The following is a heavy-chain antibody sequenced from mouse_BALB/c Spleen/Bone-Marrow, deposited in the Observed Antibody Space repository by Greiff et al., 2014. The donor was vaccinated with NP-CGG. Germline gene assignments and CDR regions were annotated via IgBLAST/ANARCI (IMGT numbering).Heavy chain of an antibody. J-gene: IGHJ2*01. Sequence: QVQLQQSGPGLVAPSQSLTITCTVSGFSLASYGIHWVRQPPGKGLEWLGVIWAGGATNYNSALMSRLSISKDNSKSQVFLKKNSLQIDDTAMFYCTREREGDGYYDFDYWGQGTIFTVSS. D-gene: IGHD2-3*01. CDR2: IWAGGAT. V-gene: IGHV2-9*02. CDR1: GFSLASYG. CDR3: TREREGDGYYDFDY.